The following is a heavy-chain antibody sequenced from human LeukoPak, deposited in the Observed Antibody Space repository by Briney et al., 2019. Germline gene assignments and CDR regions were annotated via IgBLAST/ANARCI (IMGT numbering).Heavy chain of an antibody. V-gene: IGHV1-18*01. CDR1: GSTFTSYG. J-gene: IGHJ5*02. CDR2: IAAYNSNT. D-gene: IGHD7-27*01. CDR3: ARSGDGNWFDP. Sequence: ASVKVSCKASGSTFTSYGISWVRQAPGQGLEWMGWIAAYNSNTDYAQKLQGRVTMTTDTSTSTAYMELRSLRSDDTAVYYCARSGDGNWFDPWGQGTLVTVSS.